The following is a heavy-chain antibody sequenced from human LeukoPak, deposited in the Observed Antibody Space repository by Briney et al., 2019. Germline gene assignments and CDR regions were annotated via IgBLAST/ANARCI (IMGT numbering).Heavy chain of an antibody. V-gene: IGHV5-51*01. Sequence: GESLQISCKASGYSFTGFWIGWVRQMPGKGLEWMGIIYPYDSETRYSPSFQGQVTISADKFISTAYLQWSSLKASDTAMYYCARHIGYSAWNPDYWGQGTLVTVSS. J-gene: IGHJ4*02. CDR3: ARHIGYSAWNPDY. D-gene: IGHD5-18*01. CDR1: GYSFTGFW. CDR2: IYPYDSET.